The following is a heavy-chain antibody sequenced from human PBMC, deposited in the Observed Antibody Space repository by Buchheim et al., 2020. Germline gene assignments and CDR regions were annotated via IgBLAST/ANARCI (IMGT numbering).Heavy chain of an antibody. CDR1: GGSISSNYW. D-gene: IGHD2-21*01. Sequence: QVQLQESGPGLVKLSGTLSLTCDVPGGSISSNYWWSWVRQPPGVRLEWLGEINHSGSTNYNPSLKSRASISVDKSKNQFSLKLTSGTAADTAVYYCARIPYYYYYGLDVWGQKTT. J-gene: IGHJ6*02. CDR2: INHSGST. CDR3: ARIPYYYYYGLDV. V-gene: IGHV4-4*02.